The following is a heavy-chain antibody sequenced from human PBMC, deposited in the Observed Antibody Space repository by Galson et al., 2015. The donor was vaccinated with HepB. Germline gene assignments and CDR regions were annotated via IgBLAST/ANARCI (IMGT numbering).Heavy chain of an antibody. CDR2: ISHTGSV. Sequence: TLSLTCTVSGDSIISGAYYWSWIRQHPGKGLEWIGYISHTGSVDYNPSLRSRVIISLDTSKNQFSLSLTSVTAADTAVYYCARSNDEAFDIWGQGTMVTVSS. CDR1: GDSIISGAYY. D-gene: IGHD1-1*01. V-gene: IGHV4-31*03. CDR3: ARSNDEAFDI. J-gene: IGHJ3*02.